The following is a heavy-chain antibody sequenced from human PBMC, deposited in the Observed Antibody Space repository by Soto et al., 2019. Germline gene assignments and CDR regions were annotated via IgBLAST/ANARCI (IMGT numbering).Heavy chain of an antibody. Sequence: GGSLRLSCAASGFTFSSYAMSWVRQAPGKGLEWVSAISGSGGSTYYADSVKGRFTISRDNSKNTLYLQMNSLRAEDTAVYYCAKDRAWFGDYYYKDVWGKGTTVTVSS. CDR1: GFTFSSYA. J-gene: IGHJ6*03. CDR3: AKDRAWFGDYYYKDV. D-gene: IGHD3-10*01. V-gene: IGHV3-23*01. CDR2: ISGSGGST.